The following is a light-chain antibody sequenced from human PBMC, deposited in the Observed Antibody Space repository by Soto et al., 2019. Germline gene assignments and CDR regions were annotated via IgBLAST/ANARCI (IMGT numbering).Light chain of an antibody. CDR2: AAS. Sequence: DIQMTQSPPSVSASEGARVPITGRAGQGITTWVAWYQQKPGKAPKLLIYAASSLQSGVPSRFSGSASGTDFTLSISSLQPEDFATYYCQQANSFPFTFGPGTKVDIK. CDR1: QGITTW. J-gene: IGKJ3*01. V-gene: IGKV1-12*02. CDR3: QQANSFPFT.